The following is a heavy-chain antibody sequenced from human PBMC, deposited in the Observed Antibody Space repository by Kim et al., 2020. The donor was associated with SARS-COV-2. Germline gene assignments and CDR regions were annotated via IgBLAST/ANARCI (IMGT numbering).Heavy chain of an antibody. Sequence: SETLSLTCAVYGGSFSGYYWSWIRQPPGKGLEWIGEINHSGSTNYNPSLKSRVTISVDTSKNQFSLKLSSVTAADTAVYYCARRGHSKPFDYWGQGTLVTVSS. D-gene: IGHD4-4*01. CDR2: INHSGST. CDR3: ARRGHSKPFDY. V-gene: IGHV4-34*01. J-gene: IGHJ4*02. CDR1: GGSFSGYY.